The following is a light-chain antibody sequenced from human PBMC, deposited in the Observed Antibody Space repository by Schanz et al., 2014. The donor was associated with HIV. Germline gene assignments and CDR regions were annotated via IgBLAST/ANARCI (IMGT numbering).Light chain of an antibody. CDR2: DVS. CDR1: SSDVGSYNY. V-gene: IGLV2-14*03. CDR3: STYTTSKTWV. Sequence: QSALTQPASVSGSPEQSITFSCTGTSSDVGSYNYVSWYQQHPGKAPKLIIYDVSNRPSGVFNRFSGSKSGNTASLTISGLQAEDEADYYCSTYTTSKTWVFGGGTKLTVL. J-gene: IGLJ3*02.